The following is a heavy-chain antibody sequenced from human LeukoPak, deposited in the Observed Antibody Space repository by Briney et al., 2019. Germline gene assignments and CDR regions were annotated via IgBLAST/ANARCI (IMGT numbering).Heavy chain of an antibody. Sequence: PGRSLRLSCAASGFTFSSYAMHWVRQAPGKGLEWVAVISYDRSDNYYADSVKGRFTISRDNSKNTLYLQMNSLRAKDTAVYYCAKAMGGYSYGYFDYWGQGTLVTLSS. CDR3: AKAMGGYSYGYFDY. CDR1: GFTFSSYA. D-gene: IGHD5-18*01. CDR2: ISYDRSDN. V-gene: IGHV3-30*18. J-gene: IGHJ4*02.